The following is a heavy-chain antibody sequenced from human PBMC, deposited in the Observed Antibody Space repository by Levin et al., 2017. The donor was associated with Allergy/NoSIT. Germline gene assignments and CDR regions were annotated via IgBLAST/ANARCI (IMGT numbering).Heavy chain of an antibody. CDR2: ISAYNGNT. V-gene: IGHV1-18*01. CDR1: GYTFTSYG. J-gene: IGHJ4*02. CDR3: AVVGYCSSTSCYWYSSGWYYFDY. D-gene: IGHD2-2*01. Sequence: ASVKVSCKASGYTFTSYGISWVRQAPGQGLEWMGWISAYNGNTNYAQKLQGRVTMTTDTSTSTAYMELRSLRSDDTAVYYCAVVGYCSSTSCYWYSSGWYYFDYWGQGTLVTVSS.